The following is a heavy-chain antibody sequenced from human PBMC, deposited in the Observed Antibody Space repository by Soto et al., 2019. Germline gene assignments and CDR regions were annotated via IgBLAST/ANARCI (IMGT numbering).Heavy chain of an antibody. CDR3: AREGDVPYYYYGMDV. CDR1: GYTFTSYG. D-gene: IGHD2-21*02. CDR2: ISGYNGKP. V-gene: IGHV1-18*01. Sequence: QVQLVQSGGEVRKPGASVTVSCKASGYTFTSYGISWVRQAPGQGLEWMGWISGYNGKPNYAQKVQDRVTMTTATSTSTVYLELRSLRFDDTAVYYCAREGDVPYYYYGMDVWGQGTTVTVSS. J-gene: IGHJ6*02.